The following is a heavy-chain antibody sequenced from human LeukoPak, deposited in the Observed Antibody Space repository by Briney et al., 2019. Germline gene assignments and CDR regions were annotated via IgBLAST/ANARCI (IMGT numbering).Heavy chain of an antibody. J-gene: IGHJ4*02. CDR1: GFTFSSYA. CDR2: ISGSGGST. CDR3: ASETAVGPDMRSDY. V-gene: IGHV3-23*01. Sequence: PGGSLRLSCAASGFTFSSYAMNWVRQAPGKGLEWVSAISGSGGSTYYADSVKGRFTISRDNSKNTLYLQMNSLRAEDTAVYYCASETAVGPDMRSDYWGQGTLVTVSS. D-gene: IGHD4-23*01.